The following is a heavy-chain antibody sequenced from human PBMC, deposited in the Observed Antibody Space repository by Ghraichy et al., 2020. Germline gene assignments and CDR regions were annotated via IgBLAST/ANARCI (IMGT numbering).Heavy chain of an antibody. CDR2: IFYTGTA. D-gene: IGHD2-21*02. J-gene: IGHJ4*02. CDR3: ARVMTSYCGGDCYSHYFAF. V-gene: IGHV4-59*01. CDR1: GGSMSPFH. Sequence: SETLPLTCSVSGGSMSPFHWSWVRKSPGKGLEWIGNIFYTGTATYNSALKSRVTISIDTSTNQFSLKLRSMTAADTAVYYCARVMTSYCGGDCYSHYFAFWGQGTLVTASS.